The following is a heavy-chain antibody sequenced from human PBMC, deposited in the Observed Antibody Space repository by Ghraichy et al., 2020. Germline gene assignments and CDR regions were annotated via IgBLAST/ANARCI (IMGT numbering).Heavy chain of an antibody. CDR2: ISSSSSYI. CDR3: ARDLGGSYLDDDY. Sequence: LSLTCAASGFTFSSYSMNWVRQAPGKGLEWVSSISSSSSYIYYADSVKGRFTISRDNAKNSLYLQMNSLRAEDTAVYYCARDLGGSYLDDDYWGQGTLVTVSS. V-gene: IGHV3-21*01. D-gene: IGHD1-26*01. J-gene: IGHJ4*02. CDR1: GFTFSSYS.